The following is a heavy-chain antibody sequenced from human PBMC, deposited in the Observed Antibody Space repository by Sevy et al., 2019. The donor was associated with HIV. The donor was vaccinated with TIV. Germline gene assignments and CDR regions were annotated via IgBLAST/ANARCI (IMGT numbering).Heavy chain of an antibody. CDR1: GYNFASYG. CDR3: ARVPTYYYGSATYFDY. CDR2: IGVYNGNA. Sequence: ASVRVSCKTSGYNFASYGITWVRQAPGQGLEWMGWIGVYNGNANSAQNLQARFTMTTDTATSTAYMELTSLRSGDTAVYYCARVPTYYYGSATYFDYWGQGTLVTVSS. D-gene: IGHD3-10*01. J-gene: IGHJ4*02. V-gene: IGHV1-18*01.